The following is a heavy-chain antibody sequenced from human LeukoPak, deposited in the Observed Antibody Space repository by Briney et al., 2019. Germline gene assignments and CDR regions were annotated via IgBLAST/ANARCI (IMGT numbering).Heavy chain of an antibody. CDR2: IYYSGST. CDR3: ARRPGYLNYYYYYYMDV. Sequence: SETLSLTCTVSGGSISSHYWSWIRQPPGKGLEWIGYIYYSGSTNYNPSLKSRVTISVDTSRNQFSLKPSSVIAADSAVYYCARRPGYLNYYYYYYMDVWGNGTTVTVSS. D-gene: IGHD3-9*01. J-gene: IGHJ6*03. V-gene: IGHV4-59*11. CDR1: GGSISSHY.